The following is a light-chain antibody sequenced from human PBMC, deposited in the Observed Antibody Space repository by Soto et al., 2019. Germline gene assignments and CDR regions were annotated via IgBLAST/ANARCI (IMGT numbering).Light chain of an antibody. J-gene: IGKJ2*01. CDR1: QSLVHSDGNTY. CDR2: KIS. Sequence: DVVMTQTPLSSPVTLGQPASISCRSSQSLVHSDGNTYLSWLQQRPGQPPRLLIYKISNRFSGXXXXXXXXXXXXXXXLKISRVEAEDVGVYYCMQATQFPHTFGQGTKLEIK. V-gene: IGKV2-24*01. CDR3: MQATQFPHT.